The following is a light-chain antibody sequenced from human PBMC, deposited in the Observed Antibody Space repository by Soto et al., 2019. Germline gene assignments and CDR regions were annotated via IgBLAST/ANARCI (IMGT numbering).Light chain of an antibody. J-gene: IGLJ1*01. V-gene: IGLV2-8*01. Sequence: QSALTQPPSASGSPGQSVNISCTGSRSAVGGYIFVSWYQQRPGKAPKLMISAVHQRPPGVPAPFSRPKSDNTAPLTISGLQAEDEADYYCVSYAGGTYVFGTVTKVTVL. CDR2: AVH. CDR1: RSAVGGYIF. CDR3: VSYAGGTYV.